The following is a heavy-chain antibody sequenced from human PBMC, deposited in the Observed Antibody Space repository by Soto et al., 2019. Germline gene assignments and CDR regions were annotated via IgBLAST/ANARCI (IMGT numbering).Heavy chain of an antibody. D-gene: IGHD5-18*01. CDR3: ARGGRGYSSAPRYYFDY. CDR1: GGSFSSNP. V-gene: IGHV1-69*19. Sequence: QVQLVQSGSEVKKPGSSVKVSCKASGGSFSSNPISWVRQAPGQGLEWMAGIIPIFATVHYAQKFQGRVTITADESTRTAYMELTSLRSKDTAVYFCARGGRGYSSAPRYYFDYWGQGTLVTVSS. CDR2: IIPIFATV. J-gene: IGHJ4*02.